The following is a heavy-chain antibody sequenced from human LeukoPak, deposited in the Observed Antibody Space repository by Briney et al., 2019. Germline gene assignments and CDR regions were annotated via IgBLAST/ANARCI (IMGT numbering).Heavy chain of an antibody. D-gene: IGHD3-10*01. Sequence: KPGGSLRLSCAASGFTFSSYSMNWVRQAPGKGLEWGSSISSSSNYIYYADSVKGRFTISRDNAKNSLYLQMNSLRAEDTAVYCCATIRQIRFGESDYWGQGTLVTVSS. V-gene: IGHV3-21*01. CDR1: GFTFSSYS. CDR2: ISSSSNYI. J-gene: IGHJ4*02. CDR3: ATIRQIRFGESDY.